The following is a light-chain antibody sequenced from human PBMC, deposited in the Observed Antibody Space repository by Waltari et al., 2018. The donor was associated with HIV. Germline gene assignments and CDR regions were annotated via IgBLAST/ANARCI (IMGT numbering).Light chain of an antibody. CDR1: QSVLYSSNHNNY. CDR2: WAS. V-gene: IGKV4-1*01. J-gene: IGKJ5*01. CDR3: QQYYSSPIT. Sequence: DIVMTQSPDSLAVSLGERATINCKSSQSVLYSSNHNNYLAWYQQKPRQPPKLLIYWASTRESGVPDRFSGSGSGTDFTLTISSLQAEDVAVYYCQQYYSSPITFGQGTRLDIK.